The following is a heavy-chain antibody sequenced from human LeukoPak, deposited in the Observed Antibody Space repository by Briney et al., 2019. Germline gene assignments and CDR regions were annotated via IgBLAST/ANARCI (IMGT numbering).Heavy chain of an antibody. CDR1: GGFISTYY. CDR3: ARHGGARVTVVEVYYFDY. V-gene: IGHV4-59*08. J-gene: IGHJ4*02. CDR2: INYSGRT. Sequence: SETLSFTCTVSGGFISTYYWSWVRQPPGEGLEWIGYINYSGRTNANSSLNSRVAISVDTSKNQFSLKLSSVTAADTAVYYCARHGGARVTVVEVYYFDYWGQGTLVTVSS. D-gene: IGHD4-11*01.